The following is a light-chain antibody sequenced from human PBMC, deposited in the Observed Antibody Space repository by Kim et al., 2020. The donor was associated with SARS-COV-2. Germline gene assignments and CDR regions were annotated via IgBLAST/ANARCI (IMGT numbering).Light chain of an antibody. CDR2: GAS. J-gene: IGKJ2*01. Sequence: SPRASFPFSRTAMGSFGSSLAGDQHKPGQSPRLLIYGASTSATGIPARFSGSGSGTEFTLSITGLQSDDFAVFFCQQYYKWPPYTFGQGTKLEI. V-gene: IGKV3-15*01. CDR3: QQYYKWPPYT. CDR1: GSFGSS.